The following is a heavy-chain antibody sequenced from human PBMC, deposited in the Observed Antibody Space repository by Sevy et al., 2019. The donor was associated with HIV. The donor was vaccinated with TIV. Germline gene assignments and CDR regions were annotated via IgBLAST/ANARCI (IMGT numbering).Heavy chain of an antibody. V-gene: IGHV3-53*01. D-gene: IGHD5-18*01. J-gene: IGHJ4*01. CDR2: IWLTGAT. CDR3: VGEGLGGYSYSLDY. CDR1: GVTVSSNF. Sequence: GGSLRLSCTVSGVTVSSNFISWVRQAPGKGLEWVSVIWLTGATYYADSVKGRFTISRDNSKNSLFLQMNSLSAEDTAVYYCVGEGLGGYSYSLDYWGHGTLVTVSS.